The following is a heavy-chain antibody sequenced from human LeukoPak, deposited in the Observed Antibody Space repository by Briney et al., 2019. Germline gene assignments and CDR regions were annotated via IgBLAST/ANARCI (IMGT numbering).Heavy chain of an antibody. D-gene: IGHD6-19*01. CDR1: GFTFSSYA. J-gene: IGHJ2*01. V-gene: IGHV3-23*01. CDR2: ISGSGGST. CDR3: AKSSPKRAVAGTGYDL. Sequence: GGSLRLSCAASGFTFSSYAMSWVRQAPGKGLEWVSAISGSGGSTYYADSVKGRFTISRDNSKNTLYLQMNSLRAEDTAVYYCAKSSPKRAVAGTGYDLWGRGTLVTVSS.